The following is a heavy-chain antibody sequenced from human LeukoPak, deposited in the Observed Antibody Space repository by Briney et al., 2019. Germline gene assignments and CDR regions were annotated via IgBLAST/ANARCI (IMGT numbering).Heavy chain of an antibody. D-gene: IGHD5-12*01. Sequence: PGGSLRLSFAASGFPFSSYAMSWVRPAPGKGLEWVSAISGSGGSTYYADSVKGRFTISRDNSKNTLYLQMNSLRAEDTAVYYCANGFYFDYWGQGTLVTVSS. CDR2: ISGSGGST. V-gene: IGHV3-23*01. J-gene: IGHJ4*02. CDR1: GFPFSSYA. CDR3: ANGFYFDY.